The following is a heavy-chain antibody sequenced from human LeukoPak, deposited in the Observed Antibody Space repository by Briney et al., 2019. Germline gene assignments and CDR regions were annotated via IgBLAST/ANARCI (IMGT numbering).Heavy chain of an antibody. V-gene: IGHV1-2*02. CDR1: GYTFTGYY. J-gene: IGHJ4*02. D-gene: IGHD6-13*01. CDR2: INPNSGGT. Sequence: GASVKVSCKASGYTFTGYYMHWVRQAPGQGLEWMGWINPNSGGTNYAQKFQGRVTMTRDTSISTAYMELSRLRPDDTAVYYCARDPNSSSWYFDYWGQGTLVTVSS. CDR3: ARDPNSSSWYFDY.